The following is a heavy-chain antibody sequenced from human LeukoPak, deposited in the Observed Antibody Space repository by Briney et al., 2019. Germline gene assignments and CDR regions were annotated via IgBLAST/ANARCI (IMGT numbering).Heavy chain of an antibody. J-gene: IGHJ5*02. CDR2: ISSSSSTI. Sequence: VGSLRLSCAPSGFTFSSYSLNKVRQAPGKGLERVSYISSSSSTIYYADSVKGRFTISRDNAKNSLYLQMNRLRAEDTAVYYCARGGGVGAHPFQRFDPWGQGTLVTVSS. V-gene: IGHV3-48*01. CDR1: GFTFSSYS. D-gene: IGHD1-26*01. CDR3: ARGGGVGAHPFQRFDP.